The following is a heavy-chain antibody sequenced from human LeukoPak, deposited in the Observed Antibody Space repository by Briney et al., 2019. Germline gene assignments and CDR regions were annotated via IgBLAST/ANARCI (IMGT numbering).Heavy chain of an antibody. Sequence: SETLSLTCTVSGGSLSSSSYYWVGIRPPPGEGREWSGSIFYAGNTYYHPSFKSRVTISVDTSRNQCSLKLSSVTAADTAVYYCVSQPTRHGFDIWGQGTMVTVSS. V-gene: IGHV4-39*01. CDR1: GGSLSSSSYY. J-gene: IGHJ3*02. CDR3: VSQPTRHGFDI. CDR2: IFYAGNT.